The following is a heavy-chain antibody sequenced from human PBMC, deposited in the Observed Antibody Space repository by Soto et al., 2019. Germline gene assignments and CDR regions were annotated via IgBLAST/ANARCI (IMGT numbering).Heavy chain of an antibody. D-gene: IGHD6-13*01. CDR1: GGSISSYY. CDR3: AREGVSSSWYYYYSMDV. J-gene: IGHJ6*02. V-gene: IGHV4-59*01. CDR2: ISYSGST. Sequence: QVQLQESGPGLVKPSETLSLTCTVSGGSISSYYWSWIRQPPGKGLEWIGYISYSGSTNYNPSLNRPVTISVDTSKTPSSLMLSSVTAADTAVYYCAREGVSSSWYYYYSMDVWGQGTTVTVSS.